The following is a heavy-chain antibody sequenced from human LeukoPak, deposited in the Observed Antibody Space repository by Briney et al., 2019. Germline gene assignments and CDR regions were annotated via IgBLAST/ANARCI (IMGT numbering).Heavy chain of an antibody. V-gene: IGHV1-69*13. Sequence: SVKVSCKASGGTFSSYAISRVRQAPGQGLEWMGGIIPIFGTANYAQKFQGRVTITADESTSTAYMELSSLRSEDTAVYYCARGREYCSSTSCPFGYWGQGTPVTVSS. CDR1: GGTFSSYA. D-gene: IGHD2-2*01. J-gene: IGHJ4*02. CDR2: IIPIFGTA. CDR3: ARGREYCSSTSCPFGY.